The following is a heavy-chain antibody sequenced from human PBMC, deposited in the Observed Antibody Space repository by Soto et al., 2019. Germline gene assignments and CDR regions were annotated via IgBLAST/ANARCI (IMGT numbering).Heavy chain of an antibody. J-gene: IGHJ4*02. CDR1: GYTFTSYG. Sequence: QVQLVQSGAEVKKPGASVKVSCKASGYTFTSYGVSWVRQAPGQGLEWMGWISAYNGNTNYAQKLKGRVTMTTDTSTSTAYMELRSLRSDDTAVYYCAMELSGQQPDDGASKDYLGQGTLVTVSS. V-gene: IGHV1-18*01. D-gene: IGHD6-13*01. CDR2: ISAYNGNT. CDR3: AMELSGQQPDDGASKDY.